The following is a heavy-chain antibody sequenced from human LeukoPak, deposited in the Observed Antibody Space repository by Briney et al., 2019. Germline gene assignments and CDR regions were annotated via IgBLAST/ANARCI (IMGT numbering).Heavy chain of an antibody. V-gene: IGHV3-20*04. CDR3: ARPRPHDYYFDL. CDR2: INWSGVNT. Sequence: QTGGSLRLSCAASGFTFDDYGMSWVRQAPGKGLEWVSGINWSGVNTGYADSVKGRFTISRDNAKSSLYLQMNNLRVEDTALYYCARPRPHDYYFDLWGQGTLVTVSS. CDR1: GFTFDDYG. D-gene: IGHD1-1*01. J-gene: IGHJ4*02.